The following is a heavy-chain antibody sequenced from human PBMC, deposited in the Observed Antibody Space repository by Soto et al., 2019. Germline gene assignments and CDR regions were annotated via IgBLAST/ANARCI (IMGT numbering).Heavy chain of an antibody. CDR1: GGTFSSYA. CDR3: ARFIFGVVTLLRHYYYYGMDV. CDR2: IIPIFGTA. J-gene: IGHJ6*02. V-gene: IGHV1-69*06. Sequence: QVQLVQSGAEVKKPGSSVKVSCKASGGTFSSYAISWVRQAPGQGLEWMGGIIPIFGTANYEQKFQGRVTITADKSTSTAYMELSSLRSEDTAVYYCARFIFGVVTLLRHYYYYGMDVWGQGTTVTVSS. D-gene: IGHD3-3*02.